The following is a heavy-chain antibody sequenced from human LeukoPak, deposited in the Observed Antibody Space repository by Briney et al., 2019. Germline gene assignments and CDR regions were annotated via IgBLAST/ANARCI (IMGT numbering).Heavy chain of an antibody. J-gene: IGHJ4*02. CDR3: ARRIRSASTTTAPYYFDY. D-gene: IGHD1-26*01. V-gene: IGHV1-18*01. CDR1: GYTFTNSD. CDR2: ISTYNGKT. Sequence: ASVKVSCKASGYTFTNSDISWVRLAPGQGLEWMGWISTYNGKTNYAQKFQGRVTMSTDTSTSTAYMELRSLRSDDTAVYYCARRIRSASTTTAPYYFDYWGQGTLVTVSS.